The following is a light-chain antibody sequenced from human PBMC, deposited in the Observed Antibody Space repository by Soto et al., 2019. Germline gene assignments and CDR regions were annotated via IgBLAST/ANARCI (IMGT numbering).Light chain of an antibody. CDR2: QAS. CDR1: QGISCY. Sequence: DIQLTQSPSFLSASVGDRVTITCRASQGISCYLLWYQQKPGKASNLLIFQASTLQSGVPSSFSGSGSETDFTLTISSLQPEDFATYYCQPLDNYPLSFGGGTKVDI. V-gene: IGKV1-9*01. J-gene: IGKJ4*01. CDR3: QPLDNYPLS.